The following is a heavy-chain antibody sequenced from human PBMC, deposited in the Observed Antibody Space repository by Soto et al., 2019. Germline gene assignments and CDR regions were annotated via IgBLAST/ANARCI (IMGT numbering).Heavy chain of an antibody. D-gene: IGHD1-20*01. CDR3: ATITHALYYYFRMDV. CDR2: IYPGDSDT. V-gene: IGHV5-51*01. J-gene: IGHJ6*02. Sequence: AGESLKISCRGSGYSFTSYWIGWVRQMPGKGLEWMGIIYPGDSDTRYSPSFQGQVTISADKSISTAYLQWSSLKASDTAMYYCATITHALYYYFRMDVWGQGNTLTVS. CDR1: GYSFTSYW.